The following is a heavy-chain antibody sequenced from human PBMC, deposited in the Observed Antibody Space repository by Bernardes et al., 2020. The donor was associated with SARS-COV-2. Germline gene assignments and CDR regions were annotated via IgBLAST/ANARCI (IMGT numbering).Heavy chain of an antibody. CDR2: ISSSSTYM. D-gene: IGHD5-12*01. CDR3: ARDRATGGYYYYYGMDV. Sequence: LRPSCAASGFTFSSYSMNWVRQAPGKGLEWVSSISSSSTYMYYADSVKGRFTISRDNAKNSLYLQMNRLRAEDTAVYYCARDRATGGYYYYYGMDVWGQGTTVTVSS. V-gene: IGHV3-21*01. CDR1: GFTFSSYS. J-gene: IGHJ6*02.